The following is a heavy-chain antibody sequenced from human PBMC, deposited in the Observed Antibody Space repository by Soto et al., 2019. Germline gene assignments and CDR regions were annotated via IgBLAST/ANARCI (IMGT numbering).Heavy chain of an antibody. J-gene: IGHJ4*02. D-gene: IGHD3-10*01. CDR2: IKSKTDGETT. CDR3: PTLLLWFGEPGY. V-gene: IGHV3-15*07. CDR1: GFTFSNAW. Sequence: GGSLRLSCAASGFTFSNAWMNWVRQAPGKGLEWVGRIKSKTDGETTDYAAPVKGRFTISRDDSKNTLYLQMNSLKTEDTAVYYCPTLLLWFGEPGYWGQGTLVTVSS.